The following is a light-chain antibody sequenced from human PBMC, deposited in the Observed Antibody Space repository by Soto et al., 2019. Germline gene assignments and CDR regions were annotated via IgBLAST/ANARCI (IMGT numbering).Light chain of an antibody. CDR2: DAS. Sequence: IXMTXSPXXLXAXVGXXXTIXCRASQNINRWLAWYQQKPGKAPKVLIYDASSLXSGVPSRFSXXXXXXEFTLTITSLQPDDFATYYCQQYDGYFGPGTKVDXK. CDR1: QNINRW. CDR3: QQYDGY. J-gene: IGKJ3*01. V-gene: IGKV1-5*01.